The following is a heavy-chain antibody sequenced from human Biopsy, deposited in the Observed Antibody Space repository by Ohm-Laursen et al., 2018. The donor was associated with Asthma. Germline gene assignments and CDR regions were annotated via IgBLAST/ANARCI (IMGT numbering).Heavy chain of an antibody. V-gene: IGHV4-39*01. D-gene: IGHD3-3*01. CDR1: GGSMTPTSHY. Sequence: SETLSLTCTVSGGSMTPTSHYWDWIRQAPGKGLEWIGYISYGRKTSYNPSLKNRVTISRDTSKNQFSLRLTSVTAADTAVYFCARRITIFGVVQKDHGMDAWGQGTTVIVSS. J-gene: IGHJ6*02. CDR2: ISYGRKT. CDR3: ARRITIFGVVQKDHGMDA.